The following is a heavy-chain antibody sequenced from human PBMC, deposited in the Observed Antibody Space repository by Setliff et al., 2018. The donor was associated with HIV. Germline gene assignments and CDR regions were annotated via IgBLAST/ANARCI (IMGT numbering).Heavy chain of an antibody. CDR1: GFTFNTYS. CDR3: ARGGALGFDP. CDR2: ISSSTSTI. V-gene: IGHV3-48*04. J-gene: IGHJ5*02. Sequence: GGSLRLSCAASGFTFNTYSMSWVRQAPGKGLEWVSYISSSTSTIYYATSVRGRFTISRDNAKNTVYLQMNSLRAEDTGLYYYARGGALGFDPWCKGTRVT.